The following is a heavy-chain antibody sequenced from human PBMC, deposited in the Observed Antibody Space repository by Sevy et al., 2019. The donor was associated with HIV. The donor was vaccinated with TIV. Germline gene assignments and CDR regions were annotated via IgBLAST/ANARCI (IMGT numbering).Heavy chain of an antibody. J-gene: IGHJ3*02. CDR1: GFTFGDYA. CDR3: TRARRWITIFGVVIILDAFDI. Sequence: GGSLRLSCTASGFTFGDYAMSWFRQAPGKGLEWVGFIRSKAYGGTTEYAASVKGRFTISRDDSKSIAYLQMNSLKTGDTAVYYCTRARRWITIFGVVIILDAFDIWGQGTMVTVSS. D-gene: IGHD3-3*01. CDR2: IRSKAYGGTT. V-gene: IGHV3-49*03.